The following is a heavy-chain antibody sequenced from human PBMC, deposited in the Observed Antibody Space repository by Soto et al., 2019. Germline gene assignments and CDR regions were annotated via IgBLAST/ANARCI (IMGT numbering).Heavy chain of an antibody. CDR2: IFYTGTT. Sequence: SETLSLTCSVSGGSISSGDYYWSWIRQPPGKGLEWIGYIFYTGTTYYNPSLKSRITTSMDTSKNQFSPRLTSVTAADTAEYHCARVVRFCSSPSCRGRNWFDPWGQGTRVTVSS. CDR1: GGSISSGDYY. D-gene: IGHD2-2*01. V-gene: IGHV4-30-4*01. J-gene: IGHJ5*02. CDR3: ARVVRFCSSPSCRGRNWFDP.